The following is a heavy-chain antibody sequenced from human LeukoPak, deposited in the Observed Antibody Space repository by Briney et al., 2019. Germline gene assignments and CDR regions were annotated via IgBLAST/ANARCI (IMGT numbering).Heavy chain of an antibody. V-gene: IGHV1-18*01. CDR1: GYSFTNSG. J-gene: IGHJ4*02. D-gene: IGHD6-13*01. Sequence: EASVKVSCKASGYSFTNSGISWVRQAPGQGLEWMGWISVYNGYTNYAQKVQDGVSLTTDTSTSTAYMELRSLRSDDTAVYYCSRLVGLGTSSWFSETDYWGQGTLVTVSS. CDR3: SRLVGLGTSSWFSETDY. CDR2: ISVYNGYT.